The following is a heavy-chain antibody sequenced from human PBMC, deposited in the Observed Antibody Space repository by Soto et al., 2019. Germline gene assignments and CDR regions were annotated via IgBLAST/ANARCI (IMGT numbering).Heavy chain of an antibody. J-gene: IGHJ6*02. Sequence: EVQLVESGGGLVQPGGSLRLSCAASGFTFSIYGMHWVRQATGKGVEWVSSIGTAGNTYYLGSVKGRFTISRDNAKNSLYLQMNSLSAEEAAVYFCARAPDGQGGMDVWGQGTTVTVSS. CDR1: GFTFSIYG. V-gene: IGHV3-13*01. CDR3: ARAPDGQGGMDV. CDR2: IGTAGNT.